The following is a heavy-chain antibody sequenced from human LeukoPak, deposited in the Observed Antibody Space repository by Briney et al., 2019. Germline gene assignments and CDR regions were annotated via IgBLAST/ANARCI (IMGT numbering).Heavy chain of an antibody. Sequence: ASVKVSCKASGYTFTGYYMHWVRQAPGQGLEWMGRINPNSGGTNYAQKFQGRVTMTRDTSISTAYMELSRLRSDDTAVYYCARGEYCNYPKFVYWGQGTLVTVSS. V-gene: IGHV1-2*06. CDR1: GYTFTGYY. CDR2: INPNSGGT. D-gene: IGHD4-11*01. CDR3: ARGEYCNYPKFVY. J-gene: IGHJ4*02.